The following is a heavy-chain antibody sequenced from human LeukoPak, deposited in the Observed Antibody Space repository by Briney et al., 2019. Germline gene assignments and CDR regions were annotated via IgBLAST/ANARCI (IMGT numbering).Heavy chain of an antibody. CDR3: AKGLKGCSGGSCYYFFDF. J-gene: IGHJ4*02. CDR2: ISGSGGST. D-gene: IGHD2-15*01. Sequence: RSGGSLRLSCAASGFTFSSYAMSWVRQAPGKGLEWVSAISGSGGSTYYADSVKGRFTISRDNSKNTLYLQMNSMRAEDTAVYYCAKGLKGCSGGSCYYFFDFWGQGTLVTVSS. CDR1: GFTFSSYA. V-gene: IGHV3-23*01.